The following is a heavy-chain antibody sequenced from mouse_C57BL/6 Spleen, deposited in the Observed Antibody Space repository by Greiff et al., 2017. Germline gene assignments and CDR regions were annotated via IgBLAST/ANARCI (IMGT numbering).Heavy chain of an antibody. D-gene: IGHD1-1*01. CDR3: ARSYGSSSYYFDY. CDR2: IYPGDGDT. J-gene: IGHJ2*01. CDR1: GYAFSSYW. V-gene: IGHV1-80*01. Sequence: QVQLQQSGAELVKPGASVKISCQASGYAFSSYWMNWVKQRPGKGLEWIGQIYPGDGDTNYNGKFKGKATLTADKSSSTAYMQLSSLTSEDSAVYVCARSYGSSSYYFDYWGQGTTLTVSS.